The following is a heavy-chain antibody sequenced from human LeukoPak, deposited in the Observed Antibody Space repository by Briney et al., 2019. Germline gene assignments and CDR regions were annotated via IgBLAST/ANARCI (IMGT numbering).Heavy chain of an antibody. CDR3: ARLAGVREWLVRGDFDY. V-gene: IGHV3-23*01. Sequence: GGSLRLSCAASGFTFSSSVMSWVRQALGKGLEWVSAVSGDGGTTYYADSVKGRFTISRDNSKNTLYLQMNSLRAEDTAVYYCARLAGVREWLVRGDFDYWGQGTLVTVSS. CDR1: GFTFSSSV. J-gene: IGHJ4*02. D-gene: IGHD6-19*01. CDR2: VSGDGGTT.